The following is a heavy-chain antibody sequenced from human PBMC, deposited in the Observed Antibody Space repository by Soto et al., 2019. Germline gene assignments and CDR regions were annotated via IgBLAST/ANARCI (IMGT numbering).Heavy chain of an antibody. D-gene: IGHD1-26*01. V-gene: IGHV3-23*01. CDR2: ISGSDGTT. J-gene: IGHJ4*02. Sequence: GGSLRLSCAAFGFNFDSYSLHWVRQAPGKGLEWVSSISGSDGTTYYAKSVKGRFSISRDNSMNTLYLQINSLRVEDTAVYYCAQAIVGPRGPFFWGQGTLVTVSS. CDR3: AQAIVGPRGPFF. CDR1: GFNFDSYS.